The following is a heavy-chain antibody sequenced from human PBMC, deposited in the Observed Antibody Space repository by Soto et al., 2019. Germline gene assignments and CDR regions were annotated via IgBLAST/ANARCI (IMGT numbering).Heavy chain of an antibody. V-gene: IGHV3-23*01. J-gene: IGHJ4*02. CDR1: GFTFSSYG. CDR2: ISGSGGST. CDR3: VKDFPSQSIAVAGTYYFDY. D-gene: IGHD6-19*01. Sequence: GGFLRLSCAASGFTFSSYGRSWVRQAPGKGLEWASAISGSGGSTYYADSVKGRFTISRDNSKNTLYLQMNSLRAEDTAVYYCVKDFPSQSIAVAGTYYFDYWGQGTLVTVSS.